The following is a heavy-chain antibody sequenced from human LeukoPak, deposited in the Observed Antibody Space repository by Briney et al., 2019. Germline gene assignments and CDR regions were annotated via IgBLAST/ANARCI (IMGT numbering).Heavy chain of an antibody. D-gene: IGHD3-9*01. CDR1: GDSISTSNSY. J-gene: IGHJ6*03. Sequence: PSETLSLTCTVSGDSISTSNSYWGWIRQPPGKGLEWIGSIYYSGNTYYNPSLKSRVTISVDTSKNQFSLKLSSVTAADTAVYYCAREGGVLRYFDWLLEAPLDYYYYYMDVWGKGTTVTISS. CDR2: IYYSGNT. CDR3: AREGGVLRYFDWLLEAPLDYYYYYMDV. V-gene: IGHV4-39*07.